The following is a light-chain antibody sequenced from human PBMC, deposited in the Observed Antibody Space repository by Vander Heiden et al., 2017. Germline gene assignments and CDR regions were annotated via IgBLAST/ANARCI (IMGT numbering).Light chain of an antibody. CDR1: SSDLGDYNY. Sequence: QSALTQPAAVAGSPGQSITISCPGTSSDLGDYNYVSWYQQHPGKAPKLMIYDVNNRPSGVSNPFSGSKSGNTASLTISGLQAEDEADYYCSSYTTSATLVFGGGTKLTVL. CDR2: DVN. CDR3: SSYTTSATLV. J-gene: IGLJ2*01. V-gene: IGLV2-14*01.